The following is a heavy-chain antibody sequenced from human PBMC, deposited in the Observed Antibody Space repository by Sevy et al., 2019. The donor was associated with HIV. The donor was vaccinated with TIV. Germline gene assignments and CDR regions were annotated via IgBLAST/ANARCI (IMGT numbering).Heavy chain of an antibody. Sequence: RASVKVSCMVSGYTLSELSMHWVRQAPGKGLEWMGSFDPEDDETIYAQKFQGRVTMTEDTSTDTAYMELNNLRSEDTAMYYCATTKDYYDSSGSPFDYWGQGTLVTVSS. J-gene: IGHJ4*02. CDR1: GYTLSELS. CDR3: ATTKDYYDSSGSPFDY. V-gene: IGHV1-24*01. D-gene: IGHD3-22*01. CDR2: FDPEDDET.